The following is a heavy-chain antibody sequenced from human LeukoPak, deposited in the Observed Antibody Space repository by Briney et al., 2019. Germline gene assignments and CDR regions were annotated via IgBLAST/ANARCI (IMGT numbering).Heavy chain of an antibody. V-gene: IGHV4-59*11. D-gene: IGHD2/OR15-2a*01. CDR3: ATDLSMDAFDI. CDR1: GGSISSHY. Sequence: SETLSLTCTVSGGSISSHYWSWIRQPPGKGLEWIGYIYYSGSTNYNPSLKSRVTISVDTSKNQFSLKLSSVTAADTAVYYCATDLSMDAFDIWGQGTMVTVSS. CDR2: IYYSGST. J-gene: IGHJ3*02.